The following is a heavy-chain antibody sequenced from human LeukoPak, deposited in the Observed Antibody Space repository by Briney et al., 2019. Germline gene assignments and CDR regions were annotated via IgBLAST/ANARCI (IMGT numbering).Heavy chain of an antibody. V-gene: IGHV4-59*01. J-gene: IGHJ4*02. CDR1: GASLSGCY. D-gene: IGHD5-24*01. CDR2: ISYSGST. CDR3: ARGNGYNYY. Sequence: SETLSLTCTVSGASLSGCYWSWIRQPPGKGLEWIGYISYSGSTNYNPSLKSRVTISVDTSKNQFSLKLSSVTAADTAVYYCARGNGYNYYWGQGTLVTVSS.